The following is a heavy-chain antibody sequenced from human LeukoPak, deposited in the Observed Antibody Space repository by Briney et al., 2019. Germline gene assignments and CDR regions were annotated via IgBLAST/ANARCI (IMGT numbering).Heavy chain of an antibody. CDR1: GFTFSSYA. D-gene: IGHD1-26*01. J-gene: IGHJ4*02. Sequence: PGGSLRLSCAASGFTFSSYAMHWVRQAPGKGLEWVTIISYDGSDKYYADSVKGRFTISRDNSKNTLYLQMNSLRAEDTAVYFCAKAPRGGAKWVVDYWGQGTLVTDSS. CDR2: ISYDGSDK. CDR3: AKAPRGGAKWVVDY. V-gene: IGHV3-30*18.